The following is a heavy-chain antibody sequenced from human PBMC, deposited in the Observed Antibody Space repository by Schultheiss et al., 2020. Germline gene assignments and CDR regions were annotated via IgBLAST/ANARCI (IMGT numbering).Heavy chain of an antibody. D-gene: IGHD6-13*01. CDR2: ISSIGSTI. J-gene: IGHJ6*02. Sequence: GGSLRLSCAASGFTFSSYWMSWFRQAPGKGLEWVSYISSIGSTIYYADYVKGRFTTSRDNSKDMLYLQMNNLRVEDTAVYYCAKDRGSSSWSEYYGLDVWGQGTTVTVSS. CDR1: GFTFSSYW. V-gene: IGHV3-48*01. CDR3: AKDRGSSSWSEYYGLDV.